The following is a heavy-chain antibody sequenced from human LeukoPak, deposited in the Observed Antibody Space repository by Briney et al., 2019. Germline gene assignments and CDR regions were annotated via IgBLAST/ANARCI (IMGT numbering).Heavy chain of an antibody. Sequence: VASVKVSCKASGGTFSSYAISWVRQAPGQGLEWMGGIIPIFGTANYAQKFQGRVTITADEATSTAYMELSSLRSEDTAVYYCARVGGYYYYYGMDVWGQGTTVTVSS. CDR1: GGTFSSYA. V-gene: IGHV1-69*01. D-gene: IGHD3-16*01. CDR3: ARVGGYYYYYGMDV. CDR2: IIPIFGTA. J-gene: IGHJ6*02.